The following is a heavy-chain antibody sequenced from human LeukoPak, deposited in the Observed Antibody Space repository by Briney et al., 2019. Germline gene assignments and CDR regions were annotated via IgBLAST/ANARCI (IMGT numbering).Heavy chain of an antibody. D-gene: IGHD4-17*01. V-gene: IGHV1-24*01. J-gene: IGHJ4*02. CDR3: AAEVVGYGDVHYFDS. CDR1: GYTLTEVS. Sequence: ASVKVSCKISGYTLTEVSMHWVRQARGKGLELRGGFDPADGEPIYAQKFQGRVTMSEDTSTDTAYMDLSSLRSEDTAVYYCAAEVVGYGDVHYFDSWGQGTLVTVSS. CDR2: FDPADGEP.